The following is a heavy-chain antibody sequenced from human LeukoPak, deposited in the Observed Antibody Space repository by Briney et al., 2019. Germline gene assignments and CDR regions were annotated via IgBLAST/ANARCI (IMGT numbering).Heavy chain of an antibody. CDR3: ARAEGYYDSSGNDAFDI. CDR2: IWYDGSNK. CDR1: GFTFSSYG. D-gene: IGHD3-22*01. Sequence: GGFLRLSCAASGFTFSSYGMHWVRQAPGKGLEWVAVIWYDGSNKYYADSVKGRFTISRDNSKNTLYLQMNSLRAEDTAVYYCARAEGYYDSSGNDAFDIWGQGTMVTVSS. V-gene: IGHV3-33*01. J-gene: IGHJ3*02.